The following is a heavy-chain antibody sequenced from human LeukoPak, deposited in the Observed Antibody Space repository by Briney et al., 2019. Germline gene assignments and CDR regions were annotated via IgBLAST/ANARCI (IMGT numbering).Heavy chain of an antibody. V-gene: IGHV3-7*01. Sequence: PGGSLRLSCAASGFTFSSYWMSWVRQAPGKGLEWVANIKQDGSEKYYVDSVKGRFTIYRDNAKNSLYLQMNSLRAEDTAVYYCASLYGDPYYYYYYYMDVWGKGTTVTVS. D-gene: IGHD4-17*01. CDR1: GFTFSSYW. CDR3: ASLYGDPYYYYYYYMDV. CDR2: IKQDGSEK. J-gene: IGHJ6*03.